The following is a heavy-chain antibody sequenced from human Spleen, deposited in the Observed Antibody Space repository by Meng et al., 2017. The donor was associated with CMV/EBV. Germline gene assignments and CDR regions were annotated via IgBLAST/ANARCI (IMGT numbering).Heavy chain of an antibody. CDR1: GYTFTSYS. V-gene: IGHV1-46*01. J-gene: IGHJ5*02. CDR3: ARAQPLDP. Sequence: VQVSCKASGYTFTSYSLHWVRQAPGQGLEWMGIINPSGGSTSYAQKFQGRVTMTRDTSTSTVYMELSSLRSEDTAVYYCARAQPLDPWGQGTLVTVSS. CDR2: INPSGGST.